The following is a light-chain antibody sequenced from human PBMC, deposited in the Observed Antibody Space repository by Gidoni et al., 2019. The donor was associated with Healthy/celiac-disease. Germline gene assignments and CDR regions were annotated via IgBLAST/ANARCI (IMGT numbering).Light chain of an antibody. CDR3: SSYTSSSTLYV. CDR1: SSDVGGYNY. Sequence: QSARTQPASVSGSPGQAITISCTGTSSDVGGYNYVSWYQQHPGKAPKLMIYDVSNRPSGVSNRFSGSKSGNTASLTISGLQAEDEADYYCSSYTSSSTLYVFGTGTKV. CDR2: DVS. V-gene: IGLV2-14*01. J-gene: IGLJ1*01.